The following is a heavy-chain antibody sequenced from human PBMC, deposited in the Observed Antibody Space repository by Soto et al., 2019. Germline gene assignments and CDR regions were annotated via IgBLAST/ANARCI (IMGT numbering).Heavy chain of an antibody. CDR1: AFTFSSYA. D-gene: IGHD1-1*01. J-gene: IGHJ6*02. CDR3: AREMPAPNDDYYGMDV. Sequence: QVQLVESGGGLVKPGGSLRLSCAASAFTFSSYAMHWVRQAPGKGLEWVAIISSDGSNKYYPDSVKGRFTFSRDNSKNTLYVQMNSLRAEDTAVYYCAREMPAPNDDYYGMDVWGQGTTVTVSS. V-gene: IGHV3-30-3*01. CDR2: ISSDGSNK.